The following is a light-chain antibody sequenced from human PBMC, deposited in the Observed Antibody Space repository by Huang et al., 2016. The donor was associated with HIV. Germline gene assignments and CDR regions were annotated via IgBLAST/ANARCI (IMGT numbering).Light chain of an antibody. CDR2: DAS. Sequence: EIVLTQSPATLSLSPGDGATLSCRASQSVSRYLAWYQQKPGQAPRLLIYDASNTAAGIPARFSGSGSGTNFTITISSLWPEDFAVYYCQQRSKWPITFGQGTRLEIK. J-gene: IGKJ5*01. V-gene: IGKV3-11*01. CDR1: QSVSRY. CDR3: QQRSKWPIT.